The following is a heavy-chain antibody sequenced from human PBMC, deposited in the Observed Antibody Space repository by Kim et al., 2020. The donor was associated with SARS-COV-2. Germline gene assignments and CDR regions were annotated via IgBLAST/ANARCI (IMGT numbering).Heavy chain of an antibody. CDR3: ARGDHCSSTSCRPGYYYYYYGMDV. D-gene: IGHD2-2*01. CDR1: GYTFTSYA. J-gene: IGHJ6*02. CDR2: INTNTGNP. Sequence: ASVKVSCKASGYTFTSYAMNWVRQAPGQGLEWMGWINTNTGNPTYAQGFTGRFVFSLDTSVSTAYLQISSLKAEDTAVYYCARGDHCSSTSCRPGYYYYYYGMDVWGQGTTVTVSS. V-gene: IGHV7-4-1*02.